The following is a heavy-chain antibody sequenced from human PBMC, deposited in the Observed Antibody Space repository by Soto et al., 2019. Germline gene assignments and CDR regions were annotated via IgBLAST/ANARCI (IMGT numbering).Heavy chain of an antibody. V-gene: IGHV1-18*01. Sequence: QVQLVQSGAEVKKPGASVKVSCKASGYTFTNYGITWVRQAPGQGLEWMGWISAYNDNTNYAQKFQGRVTMTTDTSTSRVYMELRSLRSDDTAVYFCATRAPRDSVFFNYWGQGTLVTVSS. CDR3: ATRAPRDSVFFNY. CDR1: GYTFTNYG. CDR2: ISAYNDNT. D-gene: IGHD3-10*01. J-gene: IGHJ4*02.